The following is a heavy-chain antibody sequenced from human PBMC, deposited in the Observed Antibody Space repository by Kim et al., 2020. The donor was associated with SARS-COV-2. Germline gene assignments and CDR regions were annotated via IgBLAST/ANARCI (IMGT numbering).Heavy chain of an antibody. CDR2: INHSGST. V-gene: IGHV4-34*01. J-gene: IGHJ4*02. Sequence: SETLSLTCAVYGGSFSGYYWSWIRQPPGKGLEWIGEINHSGSTNYNPSLKSRVTISVDTSKNQFSLKLSSVTAADTAVYYCARTASGITMVRGFSGLAYDYWGQGTLVTVSS. CDR3: ARTASGITMVRGFSGLAYDY. D-gene: IGHD3-10*01. CDR1: GGSFSGYY.